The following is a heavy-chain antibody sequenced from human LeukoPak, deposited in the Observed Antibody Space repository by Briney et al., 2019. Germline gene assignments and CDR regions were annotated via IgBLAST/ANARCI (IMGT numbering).Heavy chain of an antibody. D-gene: IGHD2-21*02. V-gene: IGHV4-39*07. CDR1: GGSISSSSYY. CDR3: ARVMATARYDAFDI. J-gene: IGHJ3*02. Sequence: SETLSLTCTVSGGSISSSSYYWGWIRQPPGKGLEWIGSIYYSGSTYYNPSLKSRVTISVDTSKNQFSLKLSSVTAADTAVYYCARVMATARYDAFDIWGQGTMVTVSS. CDR2: IYYSGST.